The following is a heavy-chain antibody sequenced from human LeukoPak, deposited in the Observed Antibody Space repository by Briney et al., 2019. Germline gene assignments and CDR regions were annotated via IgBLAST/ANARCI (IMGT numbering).Heavy chain of an antibody. Sequence: GGSLRLSCAASGFTFSSYGMHWVRQAPGKGLEWVAAISYDGSNKYYADSVKGRFTISRDNSKNTLYLQMNSLRAEDTAVYYCAKGRPLLSSGSPMLPDFDYWGQGTLVTVSS. D-gene: IGHD6-19*01. J-gene: IGHJ4*02. CDR2: ISYDGSNK. CDR1: GFTFSSYG. V-gene: IGHV3-30*18. CDR3: AKGRPLLSSGSPMLPDFDY.